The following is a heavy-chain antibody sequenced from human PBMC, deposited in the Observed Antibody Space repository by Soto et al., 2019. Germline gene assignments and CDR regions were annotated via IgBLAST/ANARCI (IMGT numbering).Heavy chain of an antibody. V-gene: IGHV4-59*01. D-gene: IGHD3-10*01. J-gene: IGHJ6*02. CDR2: IYYSGST. Sequence: SETLSLTCTVSGVSMSSDYWSWIRQPPGKGLEWIGYIYYSGSTNYNPSLKSRVTISVDTSKNQFSLKLSSVTAADTAVYYCAGEPFHGYYGLGDKGYYGMDVWGQGTTVTVSS. CDR1: GVSMSSDY. CDR3: AGEPFHGYYGLGDKGYYGMDV.